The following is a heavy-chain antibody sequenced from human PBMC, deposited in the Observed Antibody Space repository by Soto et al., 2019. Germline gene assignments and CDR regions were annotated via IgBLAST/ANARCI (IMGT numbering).Heavy chain of an antibody. CDR3: ARDRFYDSSGYYGIGAFDI. V-gene: IGHV3-66*01. J-gene: IGHJ3*02. Sequence: EVQLVESGGGLVQPGGSLRLSCAASGFTVSSNYMSWVRQAPGKWLELVSVIYSGGSTYYADSVKGRFTISRDNSKTTLYLQMNSLRAEDTAVYYCARDRFYDSSGYYGIGAFDIWGQGTMVTVSS. CDR2: IYSGGST. D-gene: IGHD3-22*01. CDR1: GFTVSSNY.